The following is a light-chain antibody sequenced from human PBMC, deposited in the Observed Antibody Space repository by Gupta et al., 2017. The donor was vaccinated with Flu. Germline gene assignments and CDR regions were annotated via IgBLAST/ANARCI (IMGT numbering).Light chain of an antibody. CDR1: QSVLYSSNNKNY. CDR3: QQDDSTPFT. V-gene: IGKV4-1*01. J-gene: IGKJ5*01. Sequence: DIVITHATDSLSVSLGERATINCKSSQSVLYSSNNKNYLAWYQQKPGQPPKLLIYWASTRESGVPDRFSGSGSGTDFTLTISSLQAEDVAVYYCQQDDSTPFTFGQGTRLEIK. CDR2: WAS.